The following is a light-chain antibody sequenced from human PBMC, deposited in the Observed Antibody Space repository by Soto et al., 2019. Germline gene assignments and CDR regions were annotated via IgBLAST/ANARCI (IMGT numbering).Light chain of an antibody. Sequence: QSALTQPASVSGSPGQSITISCTGTSSDVGGYNYVSWYPQHPGKAPKLMIYEVSNRPSGVSNRFSGSKSGNTASLTISGLQAEDEADYYCSSYTSSSTLVVFGGGTKLTV. CDR1: SSDVGGYNY. V-gene: IGLV2-14*01. J-gene: IGLJ2*01. CDR2: EVS. CDR3: SSYTSSSTLVV.